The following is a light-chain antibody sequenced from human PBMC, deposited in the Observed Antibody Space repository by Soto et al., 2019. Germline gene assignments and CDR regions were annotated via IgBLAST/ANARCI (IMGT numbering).Light chain of an antibody. CDR3: QHFGNSLWT. J-gene: IGKJ1*01. CDR1: QSVSSSY. V-gene: IGKV3-20*01. Sequence: IVLTQSPGTLSLSSGERATLSCMASQSVSSSYLACYQQKPGQAPRLLSYGASTRATGIPARFSGSGSGTDFTLTISGLEPEDFAVYYCQHFGNSLWTFGQGTKVDIK. CDR2: GAS.